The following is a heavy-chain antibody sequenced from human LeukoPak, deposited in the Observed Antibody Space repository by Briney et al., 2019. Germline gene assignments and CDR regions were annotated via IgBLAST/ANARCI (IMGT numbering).Heavy chain of an antibody. CDR2: IYTSGST. J-gene: IGHJ3*02. CDR3: ARGGTPGNYYDSSGYYYRVAAFDI. D-gene: IGHD3-22*01. V-gene: IGHV4-4*07. Sequence: SETLSLTRTVSGGSISSYYWSWIRQPAGKGLEWIGRIYTSGSTNYNPSLKSRVTMSVDTSKNQFSLKLSSVTAADTAVYYCARGGTPGNYYDSSGYYYRVAAFDIWGQGTMVTVSS. CDR1: GGSISSYY.